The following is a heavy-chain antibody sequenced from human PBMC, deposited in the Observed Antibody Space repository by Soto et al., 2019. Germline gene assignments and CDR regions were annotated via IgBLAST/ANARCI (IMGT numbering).Heavy chain of an antibody. D-gene: IGHD2-2*01. CDR2: VYSGGIT. J-gene: IGHJ4*02. CDR3: ARVSCSSTSCYGIDY. CDR1: GLTVRANF. V-gene: IGHV3-66*01. Sequence: GSLRLSCAVSGLTVRANFMSWVRQAPGKGLEWVSVVYSGGITNYADSVKGRFTISRDNSKNTLYLQLNSLRAEDTAVYYCARVSCSSTSCYGIDYWGQGTPVTVS.